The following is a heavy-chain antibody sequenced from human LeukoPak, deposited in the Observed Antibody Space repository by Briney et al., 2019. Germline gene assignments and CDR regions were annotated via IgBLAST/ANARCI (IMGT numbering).Heavy chain of an antibody. J-gene: IGHJ4*02. CDR2: IYYSGST. CDR3: ARGGGYTPYYFDY. V-gene: IGHV4-30-4*01. D-gene: IGHD5-12*01. Sequence: ASETLSLTCTVSGGSISSGDYYWSWIRQPPGKGLEWIGYIYYSGSTYYNPSLKSRVTLSVDTSKNQFSLKLSSVTAADTAVYYCARGGGYTPYYFDYWGQGTLVTVSS. CDR1: GGSISSGDYY.